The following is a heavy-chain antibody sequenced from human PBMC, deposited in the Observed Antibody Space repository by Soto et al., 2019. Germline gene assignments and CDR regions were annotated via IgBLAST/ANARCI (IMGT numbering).Heavy chain of an antibody. CDR1: GYTFTSYG. D-gene: IGHD2-2*01. CDR2: ISAYNGNT. V-gene: IGHV1-18*04. Sequence: QVQLVQSGAEVKKPGASVKVSCKASGYTFTSYGISWVRQAPGQGLEWMGWISAYNGNTNYAQKLQGRVTMTTDTSTSTAYMELRSLRSDDTAVYYCAREVVVVPAAGNYYYYGMDVWSQGTTVTVSS. J-gene: IGHJ6*02. CDR3: AREVVVVPAAGNYYYYGMDV.